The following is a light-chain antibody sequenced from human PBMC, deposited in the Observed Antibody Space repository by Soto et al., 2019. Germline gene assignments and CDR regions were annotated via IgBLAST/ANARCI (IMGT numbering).Light chain of an antibody. CDR3: CSYAGSSTYVV. V-gene: IGLV2-23*01. CDR1: RSDVGSSNL. Sequence: QSVLTQPASVSGSPGQSITISCTGTRSDVGSSNLVSWYQQHPGKAPKRMIYEGSKRPSGVSNRFSGSNSGNTASLTISGLKAEDEADSYGCSYAGSSTYVVFGGGTKLTVL. CDR2: EGS. J-gene: IGLJ2*01.